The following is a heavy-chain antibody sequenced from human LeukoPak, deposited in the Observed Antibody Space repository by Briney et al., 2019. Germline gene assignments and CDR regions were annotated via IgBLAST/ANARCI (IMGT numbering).Heavy chain of an antibody. J-gene: IGHJ6*02. D-gene: IGHD3-10*01. Sequence: KSSETLSLTCTGSGGSISSYYWSWIRLPPGKGLEWIGYIYYSGSTNYNPSLKSRVTISVDTSKNQFSLKLSSVTAADTAVYYCAREVAAMVRGIGMDVWGQGTTVTVSS. V-gene: IGHV4-59*01. CDR3: AREVAAMVRGIGMDV. CDR2: IYYSGST. CDR1: GGSISSYY.